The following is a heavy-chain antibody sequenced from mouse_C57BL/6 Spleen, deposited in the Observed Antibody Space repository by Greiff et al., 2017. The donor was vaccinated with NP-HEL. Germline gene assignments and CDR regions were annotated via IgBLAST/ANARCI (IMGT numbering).Heavy chain of an antibody. CDR3: ARPGRYPYYYAMDD. CDR2: ISSGSSTI. J-gene: IGHJ4*01. D-gene: IGHD1-1*01. CDR1: GFTFSDYG. V-gene: IGHV5-17*01. Sequence: EVQRVESGGGLVKPGGSLKLSCAASGFTFSDYGMHWVRQAPEKGLEWVAYISSGSSTIYYAATVKGRFTISRSNAKSNLFLQMTSLRSEDTAMYYCARPGRYPYYYAMDDWGQGTSVTVSS.